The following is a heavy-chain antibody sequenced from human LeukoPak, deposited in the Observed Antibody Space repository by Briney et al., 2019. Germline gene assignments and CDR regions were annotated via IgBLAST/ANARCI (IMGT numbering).Heavy chain of an antibody. Sequence: ASVKVSCKASGYTFTGYYIHWVRQAPGQGLEWMGWINPNSGGTNNAQKFQGRVTMTRDTSISTAYMELSRLRSDDTAVYYCARDNDSRDPPHFDYWGQGTLVTVSS. CDR1: GYTFTGYY. CDR2: INPNSGGT. J-gene: IGHJ4*02. V-gene: IGHV1-2*02. D-gene: IGHD3-16*01. CDR3: ARDNDSRDPPHFDY.